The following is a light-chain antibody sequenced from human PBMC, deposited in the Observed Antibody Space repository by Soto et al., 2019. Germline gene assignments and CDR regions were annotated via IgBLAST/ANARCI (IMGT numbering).Light chain of an antibody. V-gene: IGKV1-5*03. CDR1: QSIDSW. J-gene: IGKJ1*01. CDR2: KAS. CDR3: QHYKSYPWT. Sequence: DIQMTQSPSTLSASVGDRVTITCRASQSIDSWLAWYQQKPGKAPKLLMYKASSLESGVPSRFSGSGSETEFTLTISGLQPDDFATYYCQHYKSYPWTFGQGTKVEIK.